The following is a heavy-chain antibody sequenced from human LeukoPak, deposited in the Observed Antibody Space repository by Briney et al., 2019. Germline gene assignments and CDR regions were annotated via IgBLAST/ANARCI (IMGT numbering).Heavy chain of an antibody. D-gene: IGHD3-22*01. J-gene: IGHJ4*02. CDR1: GGSISSGGYY. CDR3: ARGRPYYYDSSGYYYFDY. Sequence: RSSETLSLTCTVSGGSISSGGYYWSWIRQHPGKGLEWIGYIYYSGSTYYNPSLKSRVTISVDTSKNQFSLKLSSVPAADTAVYYCARGRPYYYDSSGYYYFDYWGQGTLVTVSS. V-gene: IGHV4-31*03. CDR2: IYYSGST.